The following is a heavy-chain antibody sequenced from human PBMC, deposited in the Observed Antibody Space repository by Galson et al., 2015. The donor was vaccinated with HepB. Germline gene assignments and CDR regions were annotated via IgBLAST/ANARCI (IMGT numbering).Heavy chain of an antibody. CDR2: INPNSGGT. D-gene: IGHD3-22*01. Sequence: SVKVSCKASGYTFIGYHMHWVRQAPGQGLEWMGWINPNSGGTNYAQKFQGRVTMTRDTSISTAYMDLSRLRFDDTAVYYCARDYAYYYESNSYCYTPYWYFDLWGRGTLVTVSS. CDR3: ARDYAYYYESNSYCYTPYWYFDL. V-gene: IGHV1-2*02. CDR1: GYTFIGYH. J-gene: IGHJ2*01.